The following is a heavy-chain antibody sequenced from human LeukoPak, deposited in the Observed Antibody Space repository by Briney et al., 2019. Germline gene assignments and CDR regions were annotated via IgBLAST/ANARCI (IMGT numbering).Heavy chain of an antibody. V-gene: IGHV4-38-2*01. D-gene: IGHD2-2*01. CDR3: ARAFAVVLPAANWFDP. CDR2: IYHSGST. Sequence: SETLSLTCAVSGYSISSGYYWGWIRQPPGKGLEWIGSIYHSGSTYYNPSLKSRVTISVDTSKNQFSLKLSSVTAADTAVYYCARAFAVVLPAANWFDPWGQGTLVTVSS. CDR1: GYSISSGYY. J-gene: IGHJ5*02.